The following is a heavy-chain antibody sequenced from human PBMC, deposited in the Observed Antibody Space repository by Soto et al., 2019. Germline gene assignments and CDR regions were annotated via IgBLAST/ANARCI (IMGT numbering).Heavy chain of an antibody. D-gene: IGHD6-13*01. CDR2: INRDGSKK. V-gene: IGHV3-7*05. CDR3: ARDVSPGSSSWYLDAFDI. CDR1: GFTLSAYW. J-gene: IGHJ3*02. Sequence: EVHLEESGGDLVQPGGALRLSCAASGFTLSAYWMTWVRQAPGKGLEWVANINRDGSKKSYLDAVRGRFTISRDNLGNSLYLEMDSLRADDSALFSCARDVSPGSSSWYLDAFDIWGQGTMVTVSS.